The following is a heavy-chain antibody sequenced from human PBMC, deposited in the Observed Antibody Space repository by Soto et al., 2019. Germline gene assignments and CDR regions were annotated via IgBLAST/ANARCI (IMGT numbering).Heavy chain of an antibody. V-gene: IGHV1-69*06. CDR2: IIPIFGTS. D-gene: IGHD6-19*01. Sequence: SVKVSCKASGGTFSSYAISWVRQAPGQGLEWMGGIIPIFGTSNYAQKFKGRVTLTEDTSTDTPYMELSSLRFEDTAVYYCAAVRRYSSGRHLDYWGQGTLVTVSS. J-gene: IGHJ4*02. CDR3: AAVRRYSSGRHLDY. CDR1: GGTFSSYA.